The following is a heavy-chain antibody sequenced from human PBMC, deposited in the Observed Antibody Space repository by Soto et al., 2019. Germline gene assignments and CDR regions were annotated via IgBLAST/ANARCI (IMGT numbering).Heavy chain of an antibody. D-gene: IGHD5-18*01. CDR1: GYTFTNND. CDR2: MNPGSGDT. V-gene: IGHV1-8*02. J-gene: IGHJ5*02. Sequence: ASVKVSCKASGYTFTNNDVSWVRQATGQGLEWMGWMNPGSGDTGYAQKFQGRVTMTRDISIATAYMELNSLTSEDTAIYYCVRMESFGSLNWFDPWGQGTLVTVS. CDR3: VRMESFGSLNWFDP.